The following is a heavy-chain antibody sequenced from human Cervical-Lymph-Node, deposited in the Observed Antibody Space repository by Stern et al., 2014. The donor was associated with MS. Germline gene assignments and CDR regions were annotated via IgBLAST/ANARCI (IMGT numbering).Heavy chain of an antibody. CDR1: GYSFTSHY. CDR3: ASGTGSKRPTGNY. Sequence: VHLVESGAEVKKPGASVKVSCKASGYSFTSHYMHWVRQAPGQGLEWVGIINPSGDSASYAQKLQGRVTRTRDTSTSTVYMELSSLRSEDTAVYYCASGTGSKRPTGNYWGQGTLVTVSS. J-gene: IGHJ4*02. V-gene: IGHV1-46*01. D-gene: IGHD3/OR15-3a*01. CDR2: INPSGDSA.